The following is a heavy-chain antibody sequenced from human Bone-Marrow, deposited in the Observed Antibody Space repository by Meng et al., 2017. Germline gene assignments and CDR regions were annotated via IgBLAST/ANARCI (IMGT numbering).Heavy chain of an antibody. V-gene: IGHV3-38-3*01. Sequence: GESLKISCAASGFTVTSNEMSWVRQAPGKGLEWVSSISGDSTYYADSGKGRVSVSRDNSKNTLHLQMNSLRAEDTAVYYCAREQYYYDSSGYFGAFDIWGQGTMVTVSS. CDR2: ISGDST. D-gene: IGHD3-22*01. J-gene: IGHJ3*02. CDR3: AREQYYYDSSGYFGAFDI. CDR1: GFTVTSNE.